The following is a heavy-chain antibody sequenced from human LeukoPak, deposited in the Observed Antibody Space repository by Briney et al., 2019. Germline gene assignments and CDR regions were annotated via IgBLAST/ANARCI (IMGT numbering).Heavy chain of an antibody. Sequence: GGSLRLSCAASGFRFSDYSMNWVRQAPGKGLEWISYIGISSGNTNYADSVKGRFTIPGDKAKNPLYLQMNSLRVEDTAVYYCARDYKYAFDNWGQGTLVTVSS. CDR3: ARDYKYAFDN. CDR1: GFRFSDYS. CDR2: IGISSGNT. D-gene: IGHD5-24*01. V-gene: IGHV3-48*01. J-gene: IGHJ4*02.